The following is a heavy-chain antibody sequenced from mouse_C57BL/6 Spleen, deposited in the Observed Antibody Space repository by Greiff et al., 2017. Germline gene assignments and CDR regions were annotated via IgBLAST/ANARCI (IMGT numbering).Heavy chain of an antibody. CDR1: GYTFTDYE. V-gene: IGHV1-15*01. CDR3: TRSGKFYYGYDEFAY. J-gene: IGHJ3*01. D-gene: IGHD2-2*01. Sequence: VQLVESGAELVRPGASVTLSCKASGYTFTDYEMHWVKQTPVHGLEWIGAIDPETGGTAYNQKFKGKAILTADKSSSTAYMELRSLTSEDSAVYYCTRSGKFYYGYDEFAYWGQGTLVTVSA. CDR2: IDPETGGT.